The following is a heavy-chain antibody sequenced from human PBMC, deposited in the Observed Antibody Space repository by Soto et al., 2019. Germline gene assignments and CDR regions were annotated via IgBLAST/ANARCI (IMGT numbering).Heavy chain of an antibody. D-gene: IGHD2-15*01. CDR1: GFTVSSNY. CDR3: AIYCSGGSCYSSLGRPLYYYGMDV. J-gene: IGHJ6*02. V-gene: IGHV3-53*01. Sequence: GGSLRLSCAASGFTVSSNYMSWVRQAPGKGLEWVSVIYSGGSTYYADSVKGRFTISRDNSKNTLYLQMNSLRAEDTAVYYCAIYCSGGSCYSSLGRPLYYYGMDVWGQGTTVTVSS. CDR2: IYSGGST.